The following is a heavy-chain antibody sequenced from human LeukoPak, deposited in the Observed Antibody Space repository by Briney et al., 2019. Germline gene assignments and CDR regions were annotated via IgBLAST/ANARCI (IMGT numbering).Heavy chain of an antibody. CDR3: ASLKREVAARYYYYMDV. D-gene: IGHD2-15*01. CDR2: IYHSGST. V-gene: IGHV4-4*02. CDR1: GGSISSSNW. J-gene: IGHJ6*03. Sequence: PSETLSLTCAVSGGSISSSNWWSWVRQPPGKGLEWIGEIYHSGSTNYNPSLKSRVTISVDKSKNQFSLKLSSVTAADTAVYYCASLKREVAARYYYYMDVWGKGTTVTVSS.